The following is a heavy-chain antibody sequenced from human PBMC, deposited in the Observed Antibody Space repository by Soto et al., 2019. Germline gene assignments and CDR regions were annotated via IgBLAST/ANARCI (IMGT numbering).Heavy chain of an antibody. Sequence: WASVKVSCKASGYTFTSYGIHWVRQAPGQRLEWMGWVNAANGDTKYSPKFQGRVTITRDTSASTAYMELSSLRSEDTAVYYCVRRHVSATGIDWFDLWGQGTLVTVSS. CDR1: GYTFTSYG. CDR2: VNAANGDT. V-gene: IGHV1-3*01. CDR3: VRRHVSATGIDWFDL. D-gene: IGHD6-13*01. J-gene: IGHJ5*02.